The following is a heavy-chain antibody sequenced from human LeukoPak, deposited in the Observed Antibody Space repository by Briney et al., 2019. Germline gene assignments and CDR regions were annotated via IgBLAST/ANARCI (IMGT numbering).Heavy chain of an antibody. V-gene: IGHV3-21*01. CDR1: GFTFCSYS. CDR2: ISSSSSYI. J-gene: IGHJ4*02. D-gene: IGHD5-18*01. CDR3: ARYQIDQLWLQCFDY. Sequence: GGSLRLSCAASGFTFCSYSMNWVREAPGKGLEWVSSISSSSSYIYYADSVKGRFTISRDNAKNSLYLQMNSLRAEDTAVYYCARYQIDQLWLQCFDYWGQGTLVTVSS.